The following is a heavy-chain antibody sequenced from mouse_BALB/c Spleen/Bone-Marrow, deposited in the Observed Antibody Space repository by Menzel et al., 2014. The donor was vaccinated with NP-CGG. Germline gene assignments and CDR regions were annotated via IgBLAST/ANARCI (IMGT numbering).Heavy chain of an antibody. CDR1: GFNIKDTY. V-gene: IGHV14-3*02. CDR2: IDPANGNT. J-gene: IGHJ2*01. CDR3: ARYRLGTYFDY. D-gene: IGHD2-14*01. Sequence: EVQLQQSGAELVKPGASVKLSCTASGFNIKDTYMHWVKHRPEQGLEWIGRIDPANGNTKYDPKFQGKATITADTSSNTAYLQLSSLTSEDTAVYYCARYRLGTYFDYWGQGTTLTVSS.